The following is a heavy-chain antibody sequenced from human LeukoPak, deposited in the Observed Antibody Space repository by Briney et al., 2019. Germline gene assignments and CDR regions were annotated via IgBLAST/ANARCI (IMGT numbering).Heavy chain of an antibody. J-gene: IGHJ6*03. Sequence: GGSLRLSCAASGFTFSSYWMSWVRQAPGKGLEWVANIKQDGSEKYYVDSVKGRFTISRDNAKNSLYLQMNSLRAEDTAVYYCARDSYFWSGYFAHYYYYMDVWGKGTTVTVSS. D-gene: IGHD3-3*01. CDR1: GFTFSSYW. V-gene: IGHV3-7*01. CDR2: IKQDGSEK. CDR3: ARDSYFWSGYFAHYYYYMDV.